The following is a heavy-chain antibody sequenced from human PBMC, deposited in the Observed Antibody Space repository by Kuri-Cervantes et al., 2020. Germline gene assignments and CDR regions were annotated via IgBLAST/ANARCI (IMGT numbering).Heavy chain of an antibody. CDR2: ISYDESNK. CDR1: GCTFSSYG. Sequence: GESLNISCAASGCTFSSYGMHWVRQAPGTGLEWVAVISYDESNKYYADSVTGRFTISRDNSTNTLYLQMNSLCAEDTAVYYCAKGIFDEYGDYGAPDYWGQGTLVTVSS. CDR3: AKGIFDEYGDYGAPDY. V-gene: IGHV3-30*18. D-gene: IGHD4-17*01. J-gene: IGHJ4*02.